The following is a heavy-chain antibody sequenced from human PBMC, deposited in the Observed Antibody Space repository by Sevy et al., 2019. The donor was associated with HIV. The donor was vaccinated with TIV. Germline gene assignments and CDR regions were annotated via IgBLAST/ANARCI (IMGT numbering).Heavy chain of an antibody. Sequence: GGSLRFSCAASGFMFSSYSVHWVRQAPGKGLEWVAVISYAGSNKYYADSVKGRFTISRDNSKNTLYLQMNSLRAEDTAVYYCARDVAFTTEYSYGMDVWGQGTTVTVSS. CDR3: ARDVAFTTEYSYGMDV. D-gene: IGHD4-17*01. CDR1: GFMFSSYS. CDR2: ISYAGSNK. J-gene: IGHJ6*02. V-gene: IGHV3-30-3*01.